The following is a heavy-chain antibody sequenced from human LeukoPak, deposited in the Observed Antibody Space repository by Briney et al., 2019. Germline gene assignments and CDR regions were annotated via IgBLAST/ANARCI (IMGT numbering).Heavy chain of an antibody. V-gene: IGHV1-69*05. Sequence: SVKVSCKASGGTFSSYAISWVRQAPGQGPEWMGRIVPIFGTANYAQKFQGRVTITTDESTSTAYMELSSLRSEDTAVYYCASFRDGYNYFDYWGQGTLVTVSS. J-gene: IGHJ4*02. D-gene: IGHD5-24*01. CDR2: IVPIFGTA. CDR1: GGTFSSYA. CDR3: ASFRDGYNYFDY.